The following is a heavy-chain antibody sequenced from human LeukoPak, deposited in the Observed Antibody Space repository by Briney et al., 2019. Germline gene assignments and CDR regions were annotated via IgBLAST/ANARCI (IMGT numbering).Heavy chain of an antibody. J-gene: IGHJ4*02. Sequence: GGSLRLSCAASGFTFSSYAMSWVRQAPGKGLEWVSAISGSGGSTYYADSVKGRFTISRDNSKNTLYLQMNSLRAEDTAVYYCARSQWELLTHFDYWGQGTLVTVSS. CDR3: ARSQWELLTHFDY. CDR1: GFTFSSYA. D-gene: IGHD1-26*01. CDR2: ISGSGGST. V-gene: IGHV3-23*01.